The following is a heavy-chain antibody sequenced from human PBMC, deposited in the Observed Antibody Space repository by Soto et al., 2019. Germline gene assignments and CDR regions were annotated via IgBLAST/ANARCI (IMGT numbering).Heavy chain of an antibody. CDR2: MNPNSGNT. Sequence: QVQLVQSGAEVKKPGASVKVSCKASGYTFTSYDINWVRQATGQGLEWMGWMNPNSGNTGYAQKFQGRGTMTRNTSISTAYMELSSLRSEDTAVYYCARIYSSSWYYYYYGMDVWGQGTTVTVSS. D-gene: IGHD6-13*01. J-gene: IGHJ6*02. CDR3: ARIYSSSWYYYYYGMDV. CDR1: GYTFTSYD. V-gene: IGHV1-8*01.